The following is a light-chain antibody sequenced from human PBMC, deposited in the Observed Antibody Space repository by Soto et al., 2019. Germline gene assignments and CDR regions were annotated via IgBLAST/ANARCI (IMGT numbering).Light chain of an antibody. CDR2: GAS. CDR3: QHYRTWLWT. V-gene: IGKV3-15*01. Sequence: EIVMTQSPATLSVSPGERATLSCRASQSVSSILAWYQQKPGQGPRLLIYGASSRATGIPARFSGSGSGTEFTLTISSLQSEDFAVYYCQHYRTWLWTFGQGTKVEMK. J-gene: IGKJ1*01. CDR1: QSVSSI.